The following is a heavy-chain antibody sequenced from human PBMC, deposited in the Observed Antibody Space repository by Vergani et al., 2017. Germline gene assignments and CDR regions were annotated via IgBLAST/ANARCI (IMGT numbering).Heavy chain of an antibody. Sequence: QVQLVQSGAEVKKPGSSVKVSCKASGGTFSSYAISWVRQAPGQGLEWMGGIIPIVGTANYAQKFQGRVTITADESTSTAYMGLSSLRSEDTAVYYCAGEGCPYYGSGQFDPWGQGTLVTVSS. CDR1: GGTFSSYA. J-gene: IGHJ5*02. CDR2: IIPIVGTA. V-gene: IGHV1-69*01. D-gene: IGHD3-10*01. CDR3: AGEGCPYYGSGQFDP.